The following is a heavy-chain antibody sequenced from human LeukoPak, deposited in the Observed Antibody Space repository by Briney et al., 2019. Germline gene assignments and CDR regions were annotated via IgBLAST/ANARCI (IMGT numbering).Heavy chain of an antibody. CDR3: AAMTSVTTGDY. V-gene: IGHV3-11*04. Sequence: GGSLRLSCAASGFTFSDYYMSWIRQAPGKGLEWVSYISSSGSTIYYADSVKGRFTISRDNSKNTLYLQMNSLRAEDTAVYYCAAMTSVTTGDYWGQGTLVTVSS. CDR1: GFTFSDYY. D-gene: IGHD4-11*01. CDR2: ISSSGSTI. J-gene: IGHJ4*02.